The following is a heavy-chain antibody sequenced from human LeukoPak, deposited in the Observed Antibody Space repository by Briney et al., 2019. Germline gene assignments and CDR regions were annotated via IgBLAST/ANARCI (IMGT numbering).Heavy chain of an antibody. CDR1: GFTFSSYW. CDR2: INSDGSST. Sequence: GGSLRLSCAASGFTFSSYWMHWVRRAPGKGLVWVSRINSDGSSTSYADSVKGRFTISRDNAKNTLYLQMNSLRAEDTAVYYCSASSGYYPLGDYWGQGTLVTVSS. D-gene: IGHD3-22*01. V-gene: IGHV3-74*01. CDR3: SASSGYYPLGDY. J-gene: IGHJ4*02.